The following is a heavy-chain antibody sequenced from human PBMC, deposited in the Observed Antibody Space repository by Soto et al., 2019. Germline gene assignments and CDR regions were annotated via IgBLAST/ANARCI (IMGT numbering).Heavy chain of an antibody. V-gene: IGHV3-30-3*01. CDR3: ARSFGDYPLGY. J-gene: IGHJ4*02. CDR1: GFTFSSSA. CDR2: ISSDGSNK. D-gene: IGHD4-17*01. Sequence: QVQLVESGGGVVQPGRSLRLSCAASGFTFSSSAMHWVRQAPGKGLEWVALISSDGSNKKYADSVKGRFTISRDNSKNTLSLQMNSLRVDDTAVYYCARSFGDYPLGYWGQGSLVSVSS.